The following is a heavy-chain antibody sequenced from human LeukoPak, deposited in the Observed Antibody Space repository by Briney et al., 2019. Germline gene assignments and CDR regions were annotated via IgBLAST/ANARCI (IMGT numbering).Heavy chain of an antibody. CDR3: ARALSDRLLDY. CDR2: ISPSNGNT. Sequence: ASVKVSCKGSGYTFTSYGISWVRQAPGQGLEWMGWISPSNGNTYYVQKFQGRLTMTTDTSTNTAYMDLRSLRSDDTAMYYCARALSDRLLDYWGQGTLVTVSS. V-gene: IGHV1-18*01. J-gene: IGHJ4*02. CDR1: GYTFTSYG. D-gene: IGHD2-21*02.